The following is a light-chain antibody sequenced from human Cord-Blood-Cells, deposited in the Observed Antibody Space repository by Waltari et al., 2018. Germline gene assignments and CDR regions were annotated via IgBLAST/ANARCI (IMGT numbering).Light chain of an antibody. CDR3: QKDYRTPRT. V-gene: IGKV4-1*01. J-gene: IGKJ1*01. CDR2: WAS. Sequence: DIVMTQSPDSLAVSLGERATINCKSSQSVLYSSNNKNYLAWYQQKPGHPPKLLIYWASTRETVDPERFSSSGSGTDFSRTISSLQAEHVGINYCQKDYRTPRTFGQGTNVEI. CDR1: QSVLYSSNNKNY.